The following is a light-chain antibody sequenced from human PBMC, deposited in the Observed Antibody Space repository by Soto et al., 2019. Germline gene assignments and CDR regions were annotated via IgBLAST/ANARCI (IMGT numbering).Light chain of an antibody. CDR2: GAS. J-gene: IGKJ1*01. CDR1: QSVSSN. CDR3: QQFYNWPRT. V-gene: IGKV3-15*01. Sequence: EIVMTQSPGTLSVSPGERATLSCRASQSVSSNFAWYQQKPGQAPRLLIYGASTRATGIPARFSGSGSETEFTLNISSLQSEDFAVYYCQQFYNWPRTFGQGTKVEIK.